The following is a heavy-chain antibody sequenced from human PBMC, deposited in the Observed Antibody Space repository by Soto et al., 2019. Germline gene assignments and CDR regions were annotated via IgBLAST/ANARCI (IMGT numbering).Heavy chain of an antibody. Sequence: SVKVSCKASGGTFSSYAISWVRQAPGQGLEWMGGIIPIFGTANYAQKFQGRVTITADESTSTAYMELSSLRSEDTAVYYCARPAPDKRNYYDSSGYYYWGQGTLVTVSS. CDR2: IIPIFGTA. CDR3: ARPAPDKRNYYDSSGYYY. J-gene: IGHJ4*02. V-gene: IGHV1-69*13. CDR1: GGTFSSYA. D-gene: IGHD3-22*01.